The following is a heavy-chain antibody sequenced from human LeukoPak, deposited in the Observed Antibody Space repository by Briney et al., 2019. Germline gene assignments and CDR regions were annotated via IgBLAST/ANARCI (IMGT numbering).Heavy chain of an antibody. CDR2: IYTSGST. V-gene: IGHV4-4*07. Sequence: SETLSLTCTVSGGSISSYYWSWIRQPAGKGLEWIGRIYTSGSTNYNPSLKSRVTMSVDKSKNQFSLKLSSVTAADTAVYYCARVYSSGWYNNYWGQGTLVTVSS. D-gene: IGHD6-19*01. J-gene: IGHJ4*02. CDR3: ARVYSSGWYNNY. CDR1: GGSISSYY.